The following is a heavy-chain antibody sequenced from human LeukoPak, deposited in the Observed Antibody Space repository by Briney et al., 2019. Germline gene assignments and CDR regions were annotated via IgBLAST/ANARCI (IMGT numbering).Heavy chain of an antibody. CDR1: ELTFSSYS. Sequence: GGSLRLSCAASELTFSSYSMNWVRQAPGKGLEWVGRIESKANGGTTDYAAPVKGRFTISRDDSKNTLYLQMNSLKTEDTAVYYCTTVRGYCSSTSCFVGVGMDVWGQGTTVTVSS. CDR3: TTVRGYCSSTSCFVGVGMDV. J-gene: IGHJ6*02. D-gene: IGHD2-2*01. V-gene: IGHV3-15*04. CDR2: IESKANGGTT.